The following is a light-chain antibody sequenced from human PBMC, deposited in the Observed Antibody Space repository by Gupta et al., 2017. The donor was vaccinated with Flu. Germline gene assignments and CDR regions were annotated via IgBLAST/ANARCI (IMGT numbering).Light chain of an antibody. CDR1: QSVSSN. Sequence: IVLTPSPATLSVSHGERATLSCMSSQSVSSNLAWYQQKPGQAPRLLIYGASTRATGIPARFSGGGSGTEFTLTISSLQSEDFAVYYCQQYNNWPPLTFGGGTKVEIK. CDR3: QQYNNWPPLT. CDR2: GAS. J-gene: IGKJ4*01. V-gene: IGKV3D-15*01.